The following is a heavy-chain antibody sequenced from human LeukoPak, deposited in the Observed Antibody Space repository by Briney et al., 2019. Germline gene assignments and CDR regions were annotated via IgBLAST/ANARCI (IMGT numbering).Heavy chain of an antibody. Sequence: QPGRSLRLSCAASGFTFSSYAMHWVRQAPGKGLEWVAVISYDGSNKYYADSVRGRFTISRDNSKNTLYLQMNSLRAEDTAVYYCARGGDYGGWFDPWGQGTLATVSS. D-gene: IGHD4-17*01. CDR3: ARGGDYGGWFDP. V-gene: IGHV3-30*01. J-gene: IGHJ5*02. CDR1: GFTFSSYA. CDR2: ISYDGSNK.